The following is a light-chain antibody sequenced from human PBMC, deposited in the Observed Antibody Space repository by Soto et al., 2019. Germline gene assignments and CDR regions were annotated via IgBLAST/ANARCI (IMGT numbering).Light chain of an antibody. CDR1: QGIRSD. Sequence: IQMTQSPSSLSASVGDRVTITCRASQGIRSDLAWYQQKPGKVPKLLIYGASRLESGVPSRFXXXXXXXXXXXXXXXXQPEDFXXYXXXQDYNYPWAFGQGTKVE. J-gene: IGKJ1*01. V-gene: IGKV1-6*01. CDR3: XQDYNYPWA. CDR2: GAS.